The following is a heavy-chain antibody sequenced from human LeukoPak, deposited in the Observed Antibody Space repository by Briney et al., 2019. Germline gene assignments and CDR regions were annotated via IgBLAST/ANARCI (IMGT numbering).Heavy chain of an antibody. D-gene: IGHD5-24*01. J-gene: IGHJ3*02. CDR2: IYYSGST. CDR3: ARVRRDGYNLSRAFDI. V-gene: IGHV4-61*01. Sequence: SETLSLTCTVSGGSFSNGSYYWSWIRQPPGKGLEWIGYIYYSGSTNYNPSLKSRVTISVDTSKNQFSLKLSSVTAADTAVYYCARVRRDGYNLSRAFDIWGQGTMVTVSS. CDR1: GGSFSNGSYY.